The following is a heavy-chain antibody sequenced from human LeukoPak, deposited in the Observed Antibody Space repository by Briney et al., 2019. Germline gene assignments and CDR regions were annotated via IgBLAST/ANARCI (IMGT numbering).Heavy chain of an antibody. J-gene: IGHJ4*02. V-gene: IGHV1-24*01. CDR2: FDPEDGET. Sequence: ASVKVSCKVSGYTLTELSMHWVRQAPGKGLEWMGGFDPEDGETIYAQKFQGRVTMTEDTSTDTAYMELSSLRSEDTAVYYCVTLGYCSSTSCSDFGYWGQGTPVTVSS. CDR3: VTLGYCSSTSCSDFGY. D-gene: IGHD2-2*01. CDR1: GYTLTELS.